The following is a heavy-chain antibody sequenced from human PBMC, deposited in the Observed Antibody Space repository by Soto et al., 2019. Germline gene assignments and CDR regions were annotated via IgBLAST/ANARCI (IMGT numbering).Heavy chain of an antibody. Sequence: QVQLVQSGAEVKKPGSSVKVSCKASGGTFSSYAISWVRQAPGQGLEWMGEIIPIFGTANYAQKFQGRVTITAXXSXSXAYMELSSLRSEDKAVYYCARDRGPSSGYYPYWFDPWGQGTLVTVSS. CDR2: IIPIFGTA. CDR1: GGTFSSYA. CDR3: ARDRGPSSGYYPYWFDP. V-gene: IGHV1-69*12. J-gene: IGHJ5*02. D-gene: IGHD3-22*01.